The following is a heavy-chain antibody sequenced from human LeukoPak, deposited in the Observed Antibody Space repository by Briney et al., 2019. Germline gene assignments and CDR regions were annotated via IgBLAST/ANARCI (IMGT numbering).Heavy chain of an antibody. CDR3: AKSGPPRWGIWFGEY. Sequence: GGSLRLSCAASGFTFSSYGIHWVRQAPGKGLEWVAVISFDGTIKYYADSVKGRFTISRDNSKNTLYLQMDSLRAEDTAVYYCAKSGPPRWGIWFGEYWGQGTLVAVSS. D-gene: IGHD3-10*01. CDR1: GFTFSSYG. J-gene: IGHJ4*02. CDR2: ISFDGTIK. V-gene: IGHV3-33*08.